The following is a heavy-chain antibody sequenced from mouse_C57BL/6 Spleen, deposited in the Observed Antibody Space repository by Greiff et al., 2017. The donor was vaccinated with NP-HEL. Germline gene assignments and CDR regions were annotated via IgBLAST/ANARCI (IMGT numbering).Heavy chain of an antibody. CDR3: ARGGLLLWYFDV. CDR2: ISYDGSN. J-gene: IGHJ1*03. D-gene: IGHD2-3*01. Sequence: EVKLLESGPGLVKPSQSLSLTCSVTGYSITSGYYWNWIRQFPGNKLEWMGYISYDGSNNYNPSLKNRISITRDTSKNQFFLKLNSVTTEDTATYYCARGGLLLWYFDVWGTGTTVTVSS. V-gene: IGHV3-6*01. CDR1: GYSITSGYY.